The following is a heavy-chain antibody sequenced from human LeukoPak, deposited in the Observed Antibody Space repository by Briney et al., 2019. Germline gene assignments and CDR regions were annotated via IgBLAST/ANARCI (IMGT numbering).Heavy chain of an antibody. CDR3: ARPPVPDYGDYVGWFDP. J-gene: IGHJ5*02. CDR2: INHSGST. D-gene: IGHD4-17*01. Sequence: SETLSLTCTVSGGSISSSSYYWSWIRQPPGKGLEWIGEINHSGSTNYNPSLKSRVTISVDTSKNQFSLKLSSVTAADTAVYYCARPPVPDYGDYVGWFDPWGQGTLVTVSS. V-gene: IGHV4-39*07. CDR1: GGSISSSSYY.